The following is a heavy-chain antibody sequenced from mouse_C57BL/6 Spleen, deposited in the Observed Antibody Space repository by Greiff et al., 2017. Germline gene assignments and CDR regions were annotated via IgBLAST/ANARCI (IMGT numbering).Heavy chain of an antibody. CDR1: GYTFTSYW. CDR2: IHPNSGST. D-gene: IGHD1-1*01. J-gene: IGHJ1*03. V-gene: IGHV1-64*01. Sequence: QVQLQQPGAELVKPGASVKLSCKASGYTFTSYWMHWVKQRPGQGLEWIGMIHPNSGSTNYNEKFKSKATLTVDKSSSTAYMQLSSLTSEDSAVYYCARIYGKGNWYFDVGGTGTTVTVSS. CDR3: ARIYGKGNWYFDV.